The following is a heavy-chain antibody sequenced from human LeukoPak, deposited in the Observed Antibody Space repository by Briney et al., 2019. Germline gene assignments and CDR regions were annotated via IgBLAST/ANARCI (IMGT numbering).Heavy chain of an antibody. V-gene: IGHV3-23*01. CDR2: IGRGGGT. J-gene: IGHJ4*02. Sequence: GSLRLSSAASLFTFNTYAMSSVRQAPGKGVGWGSSIGRGGGTYCADSLKGRFTISRDNSKNTLYLQMNSLRAEDTAVYYCAKGNSGYNSGYYYHFFDYWGQGTLVTVSS. D-gene: IGHD5-12*01. CDR3: AKGNSGYNSGYYYHFFDY. CDR1: LFTFNTYA.